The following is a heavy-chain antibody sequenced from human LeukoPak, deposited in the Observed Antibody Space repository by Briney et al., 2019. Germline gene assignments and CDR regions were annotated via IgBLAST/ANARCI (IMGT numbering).Heavy chain of an antibody. J-gene: IGHJ4*02. CDR1: GFTVSNKY. D-gene: IGHD3-22*01. V-gene: IGHV3-53*01. CDR2: IYSDGRT. CDR3: AKGHTDSSGYYYFDS. Sequence: PGGSLRLSCAASGFTVSNKYMTWVRQAPGKGLEWVSLIYSDGRTYYADSVKGRCTISRDNSKNMLYLQMNSLRVEDAAVYYCAKGHTDSSGYYYFDSWGQGTLVTVSS.